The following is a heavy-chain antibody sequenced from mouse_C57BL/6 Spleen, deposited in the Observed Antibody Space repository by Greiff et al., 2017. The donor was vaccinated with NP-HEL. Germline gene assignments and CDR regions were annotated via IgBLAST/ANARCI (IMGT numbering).Heavy chain of an antibody. V-gene: IGHV1-15*01. J-gene: IGHJ2*01. D-gene: IGHD1-1*01. Sequence: VQLVESGAELVRPGASVTLSCKASGYTFTDYEMHWVKQTPVHGLEWIGAIDPETGGTAYNQKFKGKAILTADKSSSTAYMELRSLTSEDSAVYYCTRFQFSTTNWGQGTTLTVSS. CDR1: GYTFTDYE. CDR2: IDPETGGT. CDR3: TRFQFSTTN.